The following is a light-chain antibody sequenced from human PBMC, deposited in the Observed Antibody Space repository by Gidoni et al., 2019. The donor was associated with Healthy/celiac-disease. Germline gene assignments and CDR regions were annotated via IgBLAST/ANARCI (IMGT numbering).Light chain of an antibody. CDR1: QDISNY. CDR2: DAS. Sequence: DIQMTQSPSSLSASVGDRVTITCQASQDISNYLNWYQQKPGKAPKLLIYDASNLETGVPSMFSGSGSGTDFTFTSSSLQPEDIATYYCQQYDNLLTFGGXTKVEIK. V-gene: IGKV1-33*01. CDR3: QQYDNLLT. J-gene: IGKJ4*01.